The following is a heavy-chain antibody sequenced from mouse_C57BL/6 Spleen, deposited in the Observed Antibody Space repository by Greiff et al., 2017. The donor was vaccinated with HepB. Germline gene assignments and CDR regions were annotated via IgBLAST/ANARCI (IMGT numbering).Heavy chain of an antibody. V-gene: IGHV7-3*01. J-gene: IGHJ1*03. CDR3: ARYYGNPYFDV. Sequence: EVQGVESGGGLVQPGGSLSLSCAASGFTFTDYYMSWVRQPPGKALEWLGFIRNKANGYTTEYSASVKGRFTISRDNSQSILYLQMNALRAEDSATYYCARYYGNPYFDVWGTGTTVTVSS. CDR1: GFTFTDYY. D-gene: IGHD2-1*01. CDR2: IRNKANGYTT.